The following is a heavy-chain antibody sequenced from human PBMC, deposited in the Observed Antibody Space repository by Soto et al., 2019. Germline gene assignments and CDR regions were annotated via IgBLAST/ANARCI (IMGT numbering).Heavy chain of an antibody. Sequence: RSFTFKLSGTTFHNFTWLWFRQSPGKGLEWVGHVLYIGSTNYSPSLHSQATISLDTSNGQLSLKRRSVTAADTAMYYCAKRVDYYAAGGYISFDAWGQGIPVTVSS. CDR2: VLYIGST. V-gene: IGHV4-59*13. CDR1: GTTFHNFT. J-gene: IGHJ4*02. CDR3: AKRVDYYAAGGYISFDA. D-gene: IGHD3-16*01.